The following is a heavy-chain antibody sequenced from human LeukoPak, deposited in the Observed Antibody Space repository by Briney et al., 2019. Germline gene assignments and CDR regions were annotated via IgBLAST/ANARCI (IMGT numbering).Heavy chain of an antibody. CDR1: GDSISNYY. D-gene: IGHD6-6*01. V-gene: IGHV4-59*01. Sequence: PSESLSLTCTVSGDSISNYYWSWIRQSPGKGLEWIGYIHYSGSTSYNPSLKSRVTISVDTSKNQFSLKLSSVTAADTAVYYCARDASSSSHLDYWGRGTLVTLCS. CDR2: IHYSGST. CDR3: ARDASSSSHLDY. J-gene: IGHJ4*02.